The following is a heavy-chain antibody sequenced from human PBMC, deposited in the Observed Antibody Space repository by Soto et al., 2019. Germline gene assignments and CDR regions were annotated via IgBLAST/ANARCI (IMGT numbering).Heavy chain of an antibody. CDR1: GFSLSTSGMC. V-gene: IGHV2-70*01. J-gene: IGHJ6*02. CDR2: IDWDDDK. Sequence: SGPTLVNPTQTLTLTCTFSGFSLSTSGMCVSWIRQPPGKALEWLALIDWDDDKYYSTSLKTRLTISKDTSKNQVVLTMTNMDPVDTATYYCARMNSGWQRTNYYYYGMDVWGQGTTVTVSS. CDR3: ARMNSGWQRTNYYYYGMDV. D-gene: IGHD6-19*01.